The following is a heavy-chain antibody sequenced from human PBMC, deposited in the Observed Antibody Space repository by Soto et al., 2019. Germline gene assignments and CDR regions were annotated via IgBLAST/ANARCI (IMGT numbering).Heavy chain of an antibody. J-gene: IGHJ4*02. D-gene: IGHD1-26*01. CDR3: ARRTGVSWELLFDY. CDR2: IYHSGST. CDR1: GGSMSSSKW. Sequence: QVQLQESGPGLVKPSGTLSLTCAVSGGSMSSSKWWSWVRQPPGKGLEWIGEIYHSGSTSYNPSLKSRVTISVDKSKNQFSLKLSSVTAADTAVYYCARRTGVSWELLFDYWGQGTLVTVSS. V-gene: IGHV4-4*02.